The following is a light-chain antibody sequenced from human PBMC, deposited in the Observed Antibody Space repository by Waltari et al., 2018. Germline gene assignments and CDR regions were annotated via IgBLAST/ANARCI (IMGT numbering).Light chain of an antibody. CDR1: DPNIGAGYD. J-gene: IGLJ3*02. CDR2: GNT. V-gene: IGLV1-40*01. CDR3: QSYDRSLTGSWV. Sequence: QSVLTQPPSVSGAPGQRVPISCTGSDPNIGAGYDVHWHQQLPGTAPKLPIYGNTNRPSGVPDRFSGSKSGTSGSLAITGLQAEDEAYYYCQSYDRSLTGSWVFGGGTKLTVL.